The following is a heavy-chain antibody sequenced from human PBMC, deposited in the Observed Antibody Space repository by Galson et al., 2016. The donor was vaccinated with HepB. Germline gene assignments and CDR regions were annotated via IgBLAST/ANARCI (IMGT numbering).Heavy chain of an antibody. CDR2: IKEDGSEK. Sequence: SLRLSCAASGFTFSNYWMTWVRQAPGKGLEWVANIKEDGSEKHYVGFVKGRFTVSRDHGKSSLYLQLGSLRAEDTAMYYCARVAETSYSDVLDVWGQGTMVIVSS. D-gene: IGHD2-21*01. CDR3: ARVAETSYSDVLDV. V-gene: IGHV3-7*01. J-gene: IGHJ3*01. CDR1: GFTFSNYW.